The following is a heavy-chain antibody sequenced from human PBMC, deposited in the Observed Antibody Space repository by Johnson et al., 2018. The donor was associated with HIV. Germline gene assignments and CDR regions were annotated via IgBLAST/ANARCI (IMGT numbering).Heavy chain of an antibody. Sequence: VQLVESGGGLVQPGGSLRLSCAASGFTFSSYWMTWVRQAPGKGLEWVANIKQDDSEKYYVDSVKDRFTISRDNAKNSLYLQMNSLRAEDTAVYYCAREGGRDAFDIWGQGTMVTVSS. CDR3: AREGGRDAFDI. D-gene: IGHD2-15*01. V-gene: IGHV3-7*01. CDR2: IKQDDSEK. J-gene: IGHJ3*02. CDR1: GFTFSSYW.